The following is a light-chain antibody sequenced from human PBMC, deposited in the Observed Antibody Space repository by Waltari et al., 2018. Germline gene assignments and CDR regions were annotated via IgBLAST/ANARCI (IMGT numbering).Light chain of an antibody. CDR2: GKN. V-gene: IGLV3-19*01. CDR3: NSRDSSGNHLGV. Sequence: SSELTQDPAVSVALGQTVRITCQGDSLRSYNASWYQQKPGQAPVLVIYGKNKRPSGIPDRFSGSSSGNTASLTITGAQAEDEADYYCNSRDSSGNHLGVFGGGTKLTVL. CDR1: SLRSYN. J-gene: IGLJ2*01.